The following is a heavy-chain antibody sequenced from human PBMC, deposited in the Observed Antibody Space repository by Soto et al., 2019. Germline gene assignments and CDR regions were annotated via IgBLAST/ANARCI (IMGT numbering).Heavy chain of an antibody. Sequence: EVQLLESGGGLVQPGGSLRLSCAASGFTFSSYAMSWVRQAPGKGLEWVSAISGSGGSTYYADSVKGRFTISRDKSKNTLYLQMNSMRDEDTYVYYCAKDLIGYSSSYDYWGQGTLVTVSS. CDR2: ISGSGGST. CDR1: GFTFSSYA. V-gene: IGHV3-23*01. CDR3: AKDLIGYSSSYDY. D-gene: IGHD6-13*01. J-gene: IGHJ4*02.